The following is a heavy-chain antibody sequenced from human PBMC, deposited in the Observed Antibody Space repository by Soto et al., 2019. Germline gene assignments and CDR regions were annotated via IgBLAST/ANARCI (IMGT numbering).Heavy chain of an antibody. D-gene: IGHD3-22*01. V-gene: IGHV1-69*06. CDR2: IIPIFGTA. CDR1: GGTFSRYA. Sequence: SVKVSCKASGGTFSRYAISWVRQAPGQGLEWMGGIIPIFGTANYAQKFQGRVTITADKSTSTAYMELSSLRSEDTAVYYCARDGYYDSSGYYPIIYWGQGTLVTVSS. CDR3: ARDGYYDSSGYYPIIY. J-gene: IGHJ4*02.